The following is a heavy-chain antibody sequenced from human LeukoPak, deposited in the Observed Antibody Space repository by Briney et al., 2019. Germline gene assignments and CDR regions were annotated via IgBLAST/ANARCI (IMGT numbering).Heavy chain of an antibody. J-gene: IGHJ3*02. CDR2: IRYDGSNK. D-gene: IGHD6-6*01. V-gene: IGHV3-30*02. Sequence: GGSLRLSCAASGFTFSSYGMHWVRQAPGKGLEWVAFIRYDGSNKYYADSVKGRFTISRDNSKNTLYLQMNSLRAEDTAVYYCAKLEYSSSSKDAFDIWGQGTMVTVSS. CDR1: GFTFSSYG. CDR3: AKLEYSSSSKDAFDI.